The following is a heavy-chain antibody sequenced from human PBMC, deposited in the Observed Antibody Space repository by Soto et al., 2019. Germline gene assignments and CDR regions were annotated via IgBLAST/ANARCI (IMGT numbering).Heavy chain of an antibody. D-gene: IGHD2-15*01. V-gene: IGHV1-69*01. CDR3: ARDPRIYWTNSSCHSYFYS. CDR1: GGSFTSYS. Sequence: QVQLVQSGADVKKPGSSLKLSCRASGGSFTSYSISWLRQAPGQGLEWMGGIIPVFGTTSYAQRLQGRVTVTADEFTSTADLDLSSLISDDTAVYYCARDPRIYWTNSSCHSYFYSWGQGTLVTGSS. CDR2: IIPVFGTT. J-gene: IGHJ4*02.